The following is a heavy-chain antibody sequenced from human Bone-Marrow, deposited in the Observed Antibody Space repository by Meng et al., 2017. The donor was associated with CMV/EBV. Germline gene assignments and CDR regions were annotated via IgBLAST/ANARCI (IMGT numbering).Heavy chain of an antibody. V-gene: IGHV4-31*03. Sequence: SETLSLTCTVSGGSISSGGYYWSWIRQHPGKGLEWIGYIYYSGSTYYNPSLKSRVTISVDTSKNQFSLKLSSVTAADTAVYYCARDQLITTYYYYGMDVWGQGTTVTVSS. D-gene: IGHD4-11*01. J-gene: IGHJ6*02. CDR2: IYYSGST. CDR1: GGSISSGGYY. CDR3: ARDQLITTYYYYGMDV.